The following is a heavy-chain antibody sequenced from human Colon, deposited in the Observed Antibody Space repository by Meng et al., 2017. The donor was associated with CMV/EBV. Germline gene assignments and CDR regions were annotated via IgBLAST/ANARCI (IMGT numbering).Heavy chain of an antibody. D-gene: IGHD6-25*01. CDR1: GFNFDDHA. CDR3: AKDRRGGFFDGMEV. Sequence: GGSLRLSCMASGFNFDDHAMHWVRQAPGKGLEWVASMTWNSGRIGYADSVKGRFTISRDNAKKSLYLQMNSLRVEDTALYYCAKDRRGGFFDGMEVWGQGTTVTVSS. J-gene: IGHJ6*02. CDR2: MTWNSGRI. V-gene: IGHV3-9*01.